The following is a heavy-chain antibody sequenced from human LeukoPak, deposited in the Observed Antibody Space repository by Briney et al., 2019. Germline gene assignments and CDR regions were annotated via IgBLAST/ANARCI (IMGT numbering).Heavy chain of an antibody. CDR3: AREYDILTGYRIIDY. CDR2: ISSSSSTI. D-gene: IGHD3-9*01. Sequence: GGSLRLSCAASGFTFSSYSMNWVRQAPGKGLEWVSYISSSSSTIYYADSVKGRFTISRDNAKNSLYLQMNSLRAEDTAVYYCAREYDILTGYRIIDYWGQGTLVTVSS. J-gene: IGHJ4*02. CDR1: GFTFSSYS. V-gene: IGHV3-48*01.